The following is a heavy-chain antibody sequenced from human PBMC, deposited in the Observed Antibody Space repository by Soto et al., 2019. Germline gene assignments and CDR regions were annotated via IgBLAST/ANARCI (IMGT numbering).Heavy chain of an antibody. V-gene: IGHV3-30-3*01. J-gene: IGHJ6*02. CDR2: ISYDGSNK. CDR3: AREIIQLWARYFYYYYGMDV. Sequence: QVQLVESGGGVVQPGRSLRLSCAASGFTFSSYAMHWVRQAPGKGLECVAVISYDGSNKYYADSVKGRVTISRDNSKHTLYLQMNSLRAEDTAVYYCAREIIQLWARYFYYYYGMDVWGQGTTVTVSS. D-gene: IGHD5-18*01. CDR1: GFTFSSYA.